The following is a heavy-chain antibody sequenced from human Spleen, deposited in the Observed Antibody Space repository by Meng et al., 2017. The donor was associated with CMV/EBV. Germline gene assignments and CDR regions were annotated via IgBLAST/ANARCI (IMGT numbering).Heavy chain of an antibody. CDR2: VIPIFGTA. CDR3: ARVAAADYVGLQWFDP. Sequence: SGGTFSSYAIRWVRQAPGQGLEWLGGVIPIFGTANCAQKFQGRVTITTDESTSTAYMELSSLRSEDTAVYYCARVAAADYVGLQWFDPWGQGTLVTVSS. D-gene: IGHD6-13*01. CDR1: GGTFSSYA. J-gene: IGHJ5*02. V-gene: IGHV1-69*05.